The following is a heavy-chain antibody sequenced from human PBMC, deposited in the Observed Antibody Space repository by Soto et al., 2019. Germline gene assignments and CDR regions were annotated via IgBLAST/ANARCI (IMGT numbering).Heavy chain of an antibody. D-gene: IGHD3-10*01. CDR2: ISAYNGNT. Sequence: QGQLVQSGAEVKKPGASVKVSCKASGYTFTSYGISWVRQAPGQGPEWLGWISAYNGNTNYAQKLQVRVTMTTDTSRRTDDMELRSVRANDTAVYYCARSRQYGELPKAMDVWGQGTTVTVSS. V-gene: IGHV1-18*01. CDR1: GYTFTSYG. J-gene: IGHJ6*02. CDR3: ARSRQYGELPKAMDV.